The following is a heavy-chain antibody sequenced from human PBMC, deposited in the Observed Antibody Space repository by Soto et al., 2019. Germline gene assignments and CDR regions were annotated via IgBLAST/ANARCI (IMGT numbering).Heavy chain of an antibody. J-gene: IGHJ4*02. D-gene: IGHD5-12*01. CDR3: VNMPGGYSGYASDY. CDR1: GFTFSSYA. CDR2: ISSNGGST. Sequence: GGSLRLSCSASGFTFSSYAMHWVRQAPGKGLEYVSAISSNGGSTYYADSVKGRFTISRDNSKNTLYLQMSSLRAEDTAVYYCVNMPGGYSGYASDYWGQGTLVTVSS. V-gene: IGHV3-64D*08.